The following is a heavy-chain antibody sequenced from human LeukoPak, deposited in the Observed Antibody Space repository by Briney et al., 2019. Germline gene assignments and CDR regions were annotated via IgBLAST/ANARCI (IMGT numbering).Heavy chain of an antibody. Sequence: PSETLSLTCTVSGASISDSGYFCGWIRQPPGKGLEWIGSIDYSGKTYYNPSLKSRVTVSADTSKNQFSLKLSSVTAADTAVYYCARLSLRCCDFWGQGTLVTVSS. CDR2: IDYSGKT. V-gene: IGHV4-39*01. D-gene: IGHD4/OR15-4a*01. CDR1: GASISDSGYF. CDR3: ARLSLRCCDF. J-gene: IGHJ4*02.